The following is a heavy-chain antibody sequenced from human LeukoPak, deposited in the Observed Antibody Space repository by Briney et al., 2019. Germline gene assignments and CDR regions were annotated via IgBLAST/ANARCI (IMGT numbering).Heavy chain of an antibody. CDR3: ARGYGSGSYGSDY. V-gene: IGHV4-4*07. D-gene: IGHD3-10*01. CDR1: GGSISDYY. CDR2: IYTSGST. J-gene: IGHJ4*02. Sequence: SETLSLTCTVSGGSISDYYWSWIRQPAGKGLEWIGRIYTSGSTNSNPSLKSRVTMSVDTSKNQFSLKLSSVTAADPAVYYCARGYGSGSYGSDYWGQGNLVTVSS.